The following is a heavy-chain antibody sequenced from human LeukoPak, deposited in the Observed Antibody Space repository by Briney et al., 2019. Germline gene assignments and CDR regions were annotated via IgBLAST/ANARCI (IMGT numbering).Heavy chain of an antibody. V-gene: IGHV3-9*03. CDR3: AKDFGYSSGRGYFDY. J-gene: IGHJ4*02. D-gene: IGHD6-19*01. CDR2: TSWNSGSI. CDR1: GFTFSSYG. Sequence: GGSLRLSCAASGFTFSSYGMHWVRQAPGKGLEWVSGTSWNSGSIGYADSVKGRFTISRDNAKNSLYLQMNSLRAEDMALYYCAKDFGYSSGRGYFDYWGQGTLVTVSS.